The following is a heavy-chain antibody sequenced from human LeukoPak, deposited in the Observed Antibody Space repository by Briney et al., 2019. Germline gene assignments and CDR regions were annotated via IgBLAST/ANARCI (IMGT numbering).Heavy chain of an antibody. J-gene: IGHJ4*02. CDR2: IYYSGST. D-gene: IGHD3-9*01. Sequence: SETLSLTCTVSGGSISSGGYYWSWIRQHPGKGLEWIGYIYYSGSTYYNPSLKSRVTISVDTSKNQFSLKLNSVTAADTAVYYCARELRDFDWLLLDYWGQGTLATVSS. CDR1: GGSISSGGYY. V-gene: IGHV4-31*03. CDR3: ARELRDFDWLLLDY.